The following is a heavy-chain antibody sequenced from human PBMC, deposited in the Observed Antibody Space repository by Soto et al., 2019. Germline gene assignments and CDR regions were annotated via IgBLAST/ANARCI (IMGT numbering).Heavy chain of an antibody. J-gene: IGHJ4*02. Sequence: QVQLVESGGGVVQPGRSLRLSCAASGFIFNTYGMHWVRQAPGKGLEWVAVIYYDGRNKYYADSVKGRFTISRDNSKNTLNPPMNRLRVEDTAVYYCARDLGELWPSVGGYWGQGTLVTVSS. V-gene: IGHV3-33*01. CDR3: ARDLGELWPSVGGY. CDR1: GFIFNTYG. CDR2: IYYDGRNK. D-gene: IGHD1-26*01.